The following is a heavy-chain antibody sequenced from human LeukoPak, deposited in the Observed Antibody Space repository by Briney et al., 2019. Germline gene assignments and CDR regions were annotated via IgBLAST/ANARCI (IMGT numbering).Heavy chain of an antibody. D-gene: IGHD6-19*01. V-gene: IGHV4-4*07. J-gene: IGHJ4*02. CDR2: IYTSGST. CDR1: GDSMRSYY. Sequence: SETLSLTCTVSGDSMRSYYWTWIRQPAGKGLEWIGRIYTSGSTNYNPSLKSRVTMSVDTSKNQFSLKLSSVTAADTAVYYCARELGGQWLVNYYFDYWGQGTLVTVSS. CDR3: ARELGGQWLVNYYFDY.